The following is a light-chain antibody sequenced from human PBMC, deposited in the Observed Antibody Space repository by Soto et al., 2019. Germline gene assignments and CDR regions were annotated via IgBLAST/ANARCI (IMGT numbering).Light chain of an antibody. CDR3: QHYNNCPPIT. CDR1: QPLNNN. CDR2: GAS. V-gene: IGKV3-15*01. J-gene: IGKJ5*01. Sequence: EILMTQSPATLSVSPGDRATLSCRAGQPLNNNVAWYQHKPGQAPRLLIYGASTRATGIPARFSGSGSGTEFTLTISSLQSEDFAVYYCQHYNNCPPITFGQGTRLENK.